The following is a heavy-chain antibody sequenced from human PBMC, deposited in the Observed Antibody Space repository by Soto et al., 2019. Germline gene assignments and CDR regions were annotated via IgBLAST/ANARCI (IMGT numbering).Heavy chain of an antibody. D-gene: IGHD6-19*01. CDR3: AKDGYSSGAHDY. V-gene: IGHV3-30*18. CDR2: ISYDGSNK. Sequence: PGGSLRLSCAASGFTFSSYVMHWVRQAPGKGLEWVAVISYDGSNKYYADSVKGRFTISRDNSKNTLYLQMNSLRAEDTAVYYCAKDGYSSGAHDYSGQGTLVTVSS. J-gene: IGHJ4*02. CDR1: GFTFSSYV.